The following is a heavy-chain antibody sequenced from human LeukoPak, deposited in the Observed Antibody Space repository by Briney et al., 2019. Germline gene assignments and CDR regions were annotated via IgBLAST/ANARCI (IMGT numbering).Heavy chain of an antibody. D-gene: IGHD5-18*01. CDR2: IYHSGST. CDR1: GGSISSGGYS. J-gene: IGHJ2*01. Sequence: PSETLSLTCAVSGGSISSGGYSWSWIRQPPGKGLEWIGYIYHSGSTYYNPSLKSRVTISVDRSKNQFSLKLSSVTAADTAVYYCARGPVDTANWYFDLWGRGTLVTVSS. V-gene: IGHV4-30-2*01. CDR3: ARGPVDTANWYFDL.